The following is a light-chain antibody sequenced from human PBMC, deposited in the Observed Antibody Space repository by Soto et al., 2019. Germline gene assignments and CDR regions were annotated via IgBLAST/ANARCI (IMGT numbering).Light chain of an antibody. CDR1: QGISSA. CDR3: QQVNSYPFPMYT. Sequence: AIQLTQSPSSLSASVGDRVTITCRASQGISSALAWYQQKPGKAPKLLTYDASSLESGVPSRFSGSGSGTDVSLTMSSLQPEDFATYYCQQVNSYPFPMYTFGQGTKLEIK. V-gene: IGKV1-13*02. CDR2: DAS. J-gene: IGKJ2*01.